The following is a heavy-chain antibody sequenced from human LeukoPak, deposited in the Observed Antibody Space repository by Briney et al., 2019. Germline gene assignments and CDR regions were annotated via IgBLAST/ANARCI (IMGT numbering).Heavy chain of an antibody. CDR3: ARDGVVAAIVDY. CDR1: GFXFSSYG. Sequence: PGGSLRLSCAASGFXFSSYGIHWVRQAPGKGLEWVAVIWYDGSNKYYADSVKGRFTISRDNSKNTLYLQMNGLRAEDTAVYYCARDGVVAAIVDYWGQGTLVTVSS. J-gene: IGHJ4*02. D-gene: IGHD2-15*01. V-gene: IGHV3-33*01. CDR2: IWYDGSNK.